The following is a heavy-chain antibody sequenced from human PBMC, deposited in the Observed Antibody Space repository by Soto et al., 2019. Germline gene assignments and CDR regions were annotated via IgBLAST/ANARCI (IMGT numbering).Heavy chain of an antibody. CDR3: VSPLPSGRNYGMDV. V-gene: IGHV3-53*01. CDR1: GLSVRNNY. CDR2: IYNDGTT. D-gene: IGHD3-10*01. J-gene: IGHJ6*02. Sequence: GGSLRLSCTASGLSVRNNYMGWVRQAPGMGLEWVSVIYNDGTTYYADSVKGRFTLSRDTSKNTLSLQMDSLRAEDTAVYYCVSPLPSGRNYGMDVWGQGTTVTVSS.